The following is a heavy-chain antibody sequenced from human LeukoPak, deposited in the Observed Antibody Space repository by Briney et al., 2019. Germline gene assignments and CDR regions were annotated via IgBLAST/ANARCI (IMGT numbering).Heavy chain of an antibody. CDR1: GGPISSYY. CDR2: IYTSGST. V-gene: IGHV4-4*07. D-gene: IGHD2-2*02. J-gene: IGHJ4*02. Sequence: PSETLSLTCTVSGGPISSYYWSWIRQPAGKGLEWIGRIYTSGSTNYNPSLKSRVTISVDTSKNQFSLNLSSVTAADTAVYYCAREGYCSGTSCYNFNYWGQGTLVTVSS. CDR3: AREGYCSGTSCYNFNY.